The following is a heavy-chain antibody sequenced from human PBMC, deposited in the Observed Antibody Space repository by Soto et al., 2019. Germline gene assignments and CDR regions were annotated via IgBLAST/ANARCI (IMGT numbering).Heavy chain of an antibody. D-gene: IGHD6-19*01. V-gene: IGHV3-30*03. Sequence: GGSLRLSCAASGFPFSSYGMHWVRQAPGKGLEWVAVISYDGSNKYYADSVKGRFTISRDNSKNTLYLQMNSLRAEDTAVYYCAWGQWLAPDWGQGTMVTVS. J-gene: IGHJ3*01. CDR2: ISYDGSNK. CDR3: AWGQWLAPD. CDR1: GFPFSSYG.